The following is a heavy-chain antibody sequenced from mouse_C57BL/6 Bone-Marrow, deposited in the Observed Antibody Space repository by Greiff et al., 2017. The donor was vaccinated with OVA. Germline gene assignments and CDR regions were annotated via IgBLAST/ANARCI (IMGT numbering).Heavy chain of an antibody. CDR3: AHYGSRLYLHY. V-gene: IGHV1-59*01. CDR1: GYTFTNYW. J-gene: IGHJ2*02. CDR2: IAPSDSYI. Sequence: VQLQQSGAELVRPGTSVKLSCKASGYTFTNYWMHWVKKRPGQGLEWIGVIAPSDSYINYNQKFKGRATLTVDTSSSTAYMHLSSLTYEDSAVYYCAHYGSRLYLHYWGQGTSLTVSS. D-gene: IGHD1-1*01.